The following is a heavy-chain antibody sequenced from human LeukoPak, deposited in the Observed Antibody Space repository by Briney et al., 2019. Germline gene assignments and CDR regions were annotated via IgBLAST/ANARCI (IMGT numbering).Heavy chain of an antibody. CDR3: AKDIISGTTGWFDP. CDR1: GFTFGSYA. J-gene: IGHJ5*02. Sequence: GGSLRLSCTASGFTFGSYAMSWVRQVPGKGLEWVSTIRRNGDHTFYADSVEGRFTVSRDNSKDTVYLQMNNLGAEDTAIYYCAKDIISGTTGWFDPRGQGTLVTVSS. V-gene: IGHV3-23*01. D-gene: IGHD1-7*01. CDR2: IRRNGDHT.